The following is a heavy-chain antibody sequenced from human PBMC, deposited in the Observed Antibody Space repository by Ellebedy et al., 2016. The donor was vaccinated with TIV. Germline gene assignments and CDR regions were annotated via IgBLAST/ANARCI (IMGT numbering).Heavy chain of an antibody. CDR2: IDWDDDK. D-gene: IGHD3-10*01. J-gene: IGHJ4*02. CDR1: GGSISSFY. V-gene: IGHV2-70*11. Sequence: TLSLTCTVSGGSISSFYWSWIRQPPGKALEWLARIDWDDDKYYSTSLKTRLTISKDTSKNQVVLTMTNMDPVDTATYYCARIRSNYYGSGSYHLDYWGQGTLVTVSS. CDR3: ARIRSNYYGSGSYHLDY.